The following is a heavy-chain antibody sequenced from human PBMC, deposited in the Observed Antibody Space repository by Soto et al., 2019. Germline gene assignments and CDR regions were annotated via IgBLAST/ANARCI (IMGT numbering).Heavy chain of an antibody. V-gene: IGHV3-23*01. CDR2: INDNGRTT. Sequence: GGALRLTRAASGFTFSSYAMSWVRQTPGKGLEWVSLINDNGRTTYYADSVKGRLTISRDNSNTTLYLQLNSLTADDTAVYYCPAVTISDWYTFWGQGTLVTVSS. CDR3: PAVTISDWYTF. J-gene: IGHJ1*01. CDR1: GFTFSSYA. D-gene: IGHD3-9*01.